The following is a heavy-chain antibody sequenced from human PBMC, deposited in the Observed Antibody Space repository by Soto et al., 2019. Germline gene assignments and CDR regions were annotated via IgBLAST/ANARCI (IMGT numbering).Heavy chain of an antibody. CDR3: ARKSWWRYYGSGSYYNPADYYYGMDV. CDR2: IYYGVST. D-gene: IGHD3-10*01. V-gene: IGHV4-59*02. Sequence: PSETLSLTCTVSGDPVSSYYWSWIRQPPGRGLEWIGYIYYGVSTNYNPSLKSRVTISVDTSKNQFSLKLSSVTAADTAVYYCARKSWWRYYGSGSYYNPADYYYGMDVWGQGTTVTVSS. CDR1: GDPVSSYY. J-gene: IGHJ6*02.